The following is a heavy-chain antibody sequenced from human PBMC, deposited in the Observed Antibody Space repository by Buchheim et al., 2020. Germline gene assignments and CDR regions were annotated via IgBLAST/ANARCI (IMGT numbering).Heavy chain of an antibody. D-gene: IGHD6-6*01. Sequence: EVQLLESGGGLIQPGGSLRLSCAASGFTFSSYAMSWVRQAPGKGLEWFSAITDDGGDTYHADLVKGRFTISRDNSKKTMLLQMNSLRAEDTAVYFCAKGSSSSRPYFFDFWGQGIL. J-gene: IGHJ4*02. CDR1: GFTFSSYA. CDR2: ITDDGGDT. V-gene: IGHV3-23*01. CDR3: AKGSSSSRPYFFDF.